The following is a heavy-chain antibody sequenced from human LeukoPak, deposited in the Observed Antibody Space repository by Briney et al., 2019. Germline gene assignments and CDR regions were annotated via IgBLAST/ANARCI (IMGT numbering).Heavy chain of an antibody. CDR2: ISTRGDTK. J-gene: IGHJ4*02. CDR3: ARDLSMLRGNNDPIGYFDY. V-gene: IGHV3-11*01. CDR1: GFTFIDFY. D-gene: IGHD3-10*01. Sequence: PGGSLRLSCAASGFTFIDFYMSWIRQSPGKGLEWVSYISTRGDTKYYADSVQGRFTISRDNAKNSLYLQMHSLKAEDTAVYYCARDLSMLRGNNDPIGYFDYWGQGALVAVSS.